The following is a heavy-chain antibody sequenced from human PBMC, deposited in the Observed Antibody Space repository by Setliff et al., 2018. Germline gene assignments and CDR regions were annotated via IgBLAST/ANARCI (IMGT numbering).Heavy chain of an antibody. D-gene: IGHD2-8*01. CDR1: GYTFSNYG. CDR2: ISAHTGNT. CDR3: SKLVRYCTTTACQGASGAEF. V-gene: IGHV1-18*01. Sequence: GASVKVSCKASGYTFSNYGITWVRQAPGQGLEWMGWISAHTGNTKFAQKFQGRVTMTTDTSTSTAYLELRSLTSDDTAVYYCSKLVRYCTTTACQGASGAEFWGQGTLVTVSS. J-gene: IGHJ4*02.